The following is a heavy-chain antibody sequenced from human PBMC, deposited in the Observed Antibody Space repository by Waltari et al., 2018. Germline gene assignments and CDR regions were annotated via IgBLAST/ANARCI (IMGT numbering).Heavy chain of an antibody. V-gene: IGHV4-39*01. CDR2: IYYSGIT. Sequence: LQLQESGPGLVKPSETLSLTSTVSPGSITTYGYYWGWFRQPPGKGLEWMGSIYYSGITYYDPSLGSRVIISIDTSESRISLRLNSVTAADTAVYYCAVGRGIFDIWGQGTVVTVSS. CDR1: PGSITTYGYY. CDR3: AVGRGIFDI. D-gene: IGHD6-13*01. J-gene: IGHJ3*02.